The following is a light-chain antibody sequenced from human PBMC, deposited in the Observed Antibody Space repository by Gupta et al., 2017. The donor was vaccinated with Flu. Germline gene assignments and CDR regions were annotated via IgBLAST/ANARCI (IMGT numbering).Light chain of an antibody. Sequence: SALTQPRSVSGSPGQSATISCTGTSSDVGGYNYVSWYQQHPGKAPKLVIYDVKSRPAGVPDRFSGSKSGNTAALTISGCQAEDEADYDCCAYAVSTGVFGTGTKVTVL. CDR3: CAYAVSTGV. CDR1: SSDVGGYNY. J-gene: IGLJ1*01. V-gene: IGLV2-11*01. CDR2: DVK.